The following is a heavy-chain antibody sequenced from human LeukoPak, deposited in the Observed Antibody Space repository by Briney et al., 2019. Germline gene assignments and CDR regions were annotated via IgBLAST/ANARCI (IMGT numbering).Heavy chain of an antibody. CDR3: ARASGGSRRDYYYGMDV. CDR1: GYTFTSYG. J-gene: IGHJ6*04. V-gene: IGHV1-18*04. Sequence: AAVKVSCKASGYTFTSYGFSWVRQPPGQGLEWMGWISDYNGNTNYAQKLQGRVTMTTDTSTSTAYMELRSLRSDDTAVYYCARASGGSRRDYYYGMDVWGKGTTVTVSS. CDR2: ISDYNGNT. D-gene: IGHD2-15*01.